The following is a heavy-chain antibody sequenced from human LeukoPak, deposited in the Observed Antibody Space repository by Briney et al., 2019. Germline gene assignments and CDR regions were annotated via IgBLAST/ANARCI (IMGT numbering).Heavy chain of an antibody. CDR3: ARARIVGATARDAFDI. Sequence: PSETLSLARAVYGGSFSGYYWRWIRQPPGKGLEWIGEINHSGSTNYNPSLKSRVTISVDTSKNQFSLKLSSVTAADTAVYYCARARIVGATARDAFDIWGQGTMVTVSS. V-gene: IGHV4-34*01. D-gene: IGHD1-26*01. CDR1: GGSFSGYY. J-gene: IGHJ3*02. CDR2: INHSGST.